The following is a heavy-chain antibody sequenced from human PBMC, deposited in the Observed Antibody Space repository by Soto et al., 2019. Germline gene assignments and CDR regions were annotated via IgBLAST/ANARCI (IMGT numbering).Heavy chain of an antibody. J-gene: IGHJ4*02. CDR1: GGSIYRSGYY. D-gene: IGHD2-15*01. CDR3: GKVLVGATGHTDSDS. Sequence: SETLSLTCTVSGGSIYRSGYYWGWIRQPPGRGLEWIGNIDYNGVTYSNPSLKSRVTISRDTSKNQLSLKLTSVTAADTALFYCGKVLVGATGHTDSDSWGPGTLVTVSS. CDR2: IDYNGVT. V-gene: IGHV4-39*01.